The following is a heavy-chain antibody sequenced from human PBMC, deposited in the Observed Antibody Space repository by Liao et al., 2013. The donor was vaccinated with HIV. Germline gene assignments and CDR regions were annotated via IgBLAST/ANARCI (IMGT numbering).Heavy chain of an antibody. J-gene: IGHJ3*02. CDR1: GGSIDSGTYY. CDR3: ARGRGRQYFGVGDAFDI. Sequence: QVQLQESGPGLVKPSQTLSLTCSVSGGSIDSGTYYWTWMRQSAGKGLEWIGEVDHSGNTKSKPSLRRRVNISVDTSNNQFSLRLRSLTAADTAVYYCARGRGRQYFGVGDAFDIWGPGTVVVVSS. V-gene: IGHV4-30-4*08. CDR2: VDHSGNT. D-gene: IGHD3-3*01.